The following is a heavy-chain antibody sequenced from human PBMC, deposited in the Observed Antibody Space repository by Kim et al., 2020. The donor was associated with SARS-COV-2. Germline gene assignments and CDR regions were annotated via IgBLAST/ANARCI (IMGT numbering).Heavy chain of an antibody. CDR2: GT. CDR3: ARGYSSTWSGH. J-gene: IGHJ4*02. D-gene: IGHD6-13*01. V-gene: IGHV1-2*02. Sequence: GTTYAQKFQGRVTRTRDPSIRTAYMELSRLRSDDTAVYYCARGYSSTWSGHWGQGTLVTVSS.